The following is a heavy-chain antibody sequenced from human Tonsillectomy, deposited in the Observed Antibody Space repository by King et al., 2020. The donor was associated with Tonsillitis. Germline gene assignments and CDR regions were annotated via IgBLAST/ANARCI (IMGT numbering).Heavy chain of an antibody. D-gene: IGHD1-1*01. V-gene: IGHV1-8*01. CDR1: GYTFTDAD. CDR3: GRGTTHISDPIDT. J-gene: IGHJ4*02. Sequence: QLVQSGAEVRKPGASVRVSCKTSGYTFTDADINWVRQAPGQGLEWMGWVSPDNGDTNYAQKLRGRVTMGRDSSKSTAYMERRRLKSGDTAVYYCGRGTTHISDPIDTWGQGTLVTVSS. CDR2: VSPDNGDT.